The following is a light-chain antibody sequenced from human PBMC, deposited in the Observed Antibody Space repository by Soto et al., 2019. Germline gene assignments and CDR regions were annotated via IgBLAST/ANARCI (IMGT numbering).Light chain of an antibody. Sequence: EIVMTQSPSTLSVSPGERATISCRASQSVSSNLAWYQQKPGQAPRLLIYGASTRATGIPARFSGSGSGTEFSIPISSLQSEDFAVYYCQQYNNWRPLTFGGGTNVEIK. CDR3: QQYNNWRPLT. V-gene: IGKV3-15*01. J-gene: IGKJ4*01. CDR2: GAS. CDR1: QSVSSN.